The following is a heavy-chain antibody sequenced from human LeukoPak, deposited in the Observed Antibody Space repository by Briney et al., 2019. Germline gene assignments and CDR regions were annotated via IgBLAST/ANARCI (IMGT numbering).Heavy chain of an antibody. CDR2: INHSGST. J-gene: IGHJ4*02. CDR1: GGSFSGYY. V-gene: IGHV4-34*01. CDR3: ASSSYDILTGYYLGY. D-gene: IGHD3-9*01. Sequence: PSETLSLTCAVYGGSFSGYYWSWIRQPPGKGLEWIGEINHSGSTNYNPSLKSRVTISVDTSKSQFSLKLSSVTAADTAVYYSASSSYDILTGYYLGYWGQGTLVTVSS.